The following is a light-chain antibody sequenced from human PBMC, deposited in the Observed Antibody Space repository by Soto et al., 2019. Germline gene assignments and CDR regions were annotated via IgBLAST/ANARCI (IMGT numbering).Light chain of an antibody. Sequence: EIGLTQSPGTLSLSQGERATLSCRASQSVSSSYLDWYQQKPGQAPRLLIYGASSRATGIPDRFSGSGSGTDFTLTISRLEPEDFAVYYCQQYGSSPFTFGPGTKVDIK. CDR2: GAS. CDR3: QQYGSSPFT. V-gene: IGKV3-20*01. CDR1: QSVSSSY. J-gene: IGKJ3*01.